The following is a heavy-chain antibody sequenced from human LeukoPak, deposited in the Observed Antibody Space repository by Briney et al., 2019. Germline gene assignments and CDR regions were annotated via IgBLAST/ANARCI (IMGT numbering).Heavy chain of an antibody. CDR2: TYYSGST. Sequence: PSETLSLTCTVSGGSISSYYWSWIRQPPGKGLEWIGYTYYSGSTNYNPSLKSRVTISVDTSKNQFSLKLSSVTAADTAVYYCARGKGGSGSFYYYGMDVWGQGTTVTVSS. D-gene: IGHD3-10*01. V-gene: IGHV4-59*01. J-gene: IGHJ6*02. CDR1: GGSISSYY. CDR3: ARGKGGSGSFYYYGMDV.